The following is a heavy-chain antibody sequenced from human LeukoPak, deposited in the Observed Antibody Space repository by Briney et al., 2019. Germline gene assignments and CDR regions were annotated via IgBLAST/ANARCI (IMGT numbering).Heavy chain of an antibody. Sequence: GASVKVSCTASGYTFTSYAMHWVRQAPGQRLEWRGWINAGKGNTKYSQKFQGRVTITRETSASTAYMDVSSLRCEDTAVYSCARYYSGYNFGCLYWGQRALVTVSS. D-gene: IGHD5-12*01. V-gene: IGHV1-3*01. CDR1: GYTFTSYA. J-gene: IGHJ4*02. CDR2: INAGKGNT. CDR3: ARYYSGYNFGCLY.